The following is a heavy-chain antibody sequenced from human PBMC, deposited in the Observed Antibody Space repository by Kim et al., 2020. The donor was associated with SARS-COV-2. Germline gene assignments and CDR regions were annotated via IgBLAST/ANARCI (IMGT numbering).Heavy chain of an antibody. D-gene: IGHD6-19*01. CDR2: NNTNTGNP. CDR1: GYTFTSSA. Sequence: ASVKVSCKASGYTFTSSAMNWVRQAPGQGLEWMGWNNTNTGNPTYAQGFTGRFVFSLDTSVSTAYLQISSLKAEDAAVYYCARDLWQWLTTDAFDIWGQGTMVTVSS. V-gene: IGHV7-4-1*02. J-gene: IGHJ3*02. CDR3: ARDLWQWLTTDAFDI.